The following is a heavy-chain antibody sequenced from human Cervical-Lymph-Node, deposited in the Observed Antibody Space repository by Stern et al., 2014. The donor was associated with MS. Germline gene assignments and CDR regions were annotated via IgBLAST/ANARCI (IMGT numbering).Heavy chain of an antibody. V-gene: IGHV1-18*01. Sequence: VQPVESGGEVKKPGASVKVSCKASGYTFAGYGITWVRQAPGQGLEWMGWINAYNGNTNYAQKLQDRVTMTTDTPTSIAYLELKGLRSDDTAVYYCARSYGSGIYGMDVWGQGTTVIVSS. CDR2: INAYNGNT. J-gene: IGHJ6*02. CDR1: GYTFAGYG. CDR3: ARSYGSGIYGMDV. D-gene: IGHD3-10*01.